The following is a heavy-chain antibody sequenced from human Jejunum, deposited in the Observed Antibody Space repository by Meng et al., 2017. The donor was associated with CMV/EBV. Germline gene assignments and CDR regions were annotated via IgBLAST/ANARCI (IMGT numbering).Heavy chain of an antibody. CDR2: INNCVST. D-gene: IGHD6-19*01. CDR1: GGCFSVYF. J-gene: IGHJ5*02. V-gene: IGHV4-34*01. Sequence: YGGCFSVYFGGSVRQPPRKGLESVRKINNCVSTNYNPSLKSRVSRSADTSRSQYALNRSSVAAADTAVYYCARRPVAAGGKNNWFDPWGQGTLVTVSS. CDR3: ARRPVAAGGKNNWFDP.